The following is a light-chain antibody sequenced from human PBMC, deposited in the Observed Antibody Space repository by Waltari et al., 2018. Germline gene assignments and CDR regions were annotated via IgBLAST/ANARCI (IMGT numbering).Light chain of an antibody. CDR2: DVN. V-gene: IGLV2-14*03. J-gene: IGLJ2*01. CDR3: SSYSTSSSLIL. Sequence: QSALSQPASVSGSPGQSITISCTGASSDVGGHDYVSWYQHHPGKAPKLIIRDVNNRPSGVSSRFSGSKSGNTASLTSSGLQAEDEADYYCSSYSTSSSLILFGEGTKVTVL. CDR1: SSDVGGHDY.